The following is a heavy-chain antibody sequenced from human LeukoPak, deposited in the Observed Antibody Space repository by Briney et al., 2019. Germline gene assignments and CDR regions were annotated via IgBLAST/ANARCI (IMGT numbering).Heavy chain of an antibody. CDR1: GYSFTSYW. V-gene: IGHV5-51*01. CDR2: IYPGDSDT. D-gene: IGHD6-19*01. Sequence: GESLKISCKGSGYSFTSYWIGWVRQMPGKGLERMGIIYPGDSDTRYSPSFQGQVTISADKSISTAYLQWSSLKASDTAMYYCARPGSGRDPTEYYFDYWGQGTLVTVSS. CDR3: ARPGSGRDPTEYYFDY. J-gene: IGHJ4*02.